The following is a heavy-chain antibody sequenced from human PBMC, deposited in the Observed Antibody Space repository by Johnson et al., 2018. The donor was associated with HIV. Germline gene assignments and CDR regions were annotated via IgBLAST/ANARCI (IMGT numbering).Heavy chain of an antibody. V-gene: IGHV3-9*01. D-gene: IGHD5-18*01. CDR2: ISWNSGSI. Sequence: VQLVESGGGLVQPGRSLRLSCAAFGFTFDDYAMHWVRQAPGKGLEWVSGISWNSGSIGYADSVKGRFTISRDNAKNSLYLQMNTLRAEDTAVYYCARDQRGGYSYGDAFDFWGQGTVVSVST. J-gene: IGHJ3*01. CDR1: GFTFDDYA. CDR3: ARDQRGGYSYGDAFDF.